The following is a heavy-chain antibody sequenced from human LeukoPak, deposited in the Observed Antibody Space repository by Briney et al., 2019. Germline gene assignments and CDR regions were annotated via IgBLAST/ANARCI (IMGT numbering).Heavy chain of an antibody. CDR1: GYSFTSYW. D-gene: IGHD6-13*01. V-gene: IGHV5-51*01. J-gene: IGHJ4*02. CDR3: ARRGSSWYWNFDY. CDR2: IYPGDSDT. Sequence: GESLQISCKGSGYSFTSYWIGWVRQMPGKGLEWMGIIYPGDSDTRYSPSFQGQVTISADKSISTAYLQWSSLKASDTAMYYCARRGSSWYWNFDYWGQGTLVTVSS.